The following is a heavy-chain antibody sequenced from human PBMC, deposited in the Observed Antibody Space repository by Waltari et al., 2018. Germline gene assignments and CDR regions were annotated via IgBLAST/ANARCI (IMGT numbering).Heavy chain of an antibody. Sequence: VQLVESGPGLVKPSETLSLTCAVSGYSISSGYYWGWIRQPPGKGREWIGEINHSGSTNYNPSLKSRVTISVDTSKNQFSLKLSSVTAADTAVYYCASGANIVVVPAAHPKNWFDPWGQGTLVTVSS. J-gene: IGHJ5*02. CDR2: INHSGST. D-gene: IGHD2-2*01. CDR1: GYSISSGYY. V-gene: IGHV4-38-2*01. CDR3: ASGANIVVVPAAHPKNWFDP.